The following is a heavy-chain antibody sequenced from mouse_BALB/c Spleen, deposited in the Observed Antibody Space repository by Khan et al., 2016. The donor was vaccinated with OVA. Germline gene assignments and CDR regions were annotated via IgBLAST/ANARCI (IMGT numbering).Heavy chain of an antibody. Sequence: QIQLVQSGPELKKPGETVQISCKASGYTFTNYGMNWVKQAPGKGLKWMGWINTYTGEPTYADAFKGRFVFSLETSASTAYLQISNLKNEDMTTYFCARIASYWYTDVWGAGTTVTVSS. J-gene: IGHJ1*01. CDR3: ARIASYWYTDV. V-gene: IGHV9-1*02. CDR1: GYTFTNYG. CDR2: INTYTGEP.